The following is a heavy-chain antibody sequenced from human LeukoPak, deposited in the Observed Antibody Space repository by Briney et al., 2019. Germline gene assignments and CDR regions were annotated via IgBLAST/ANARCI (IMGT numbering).Heavy chain of an antibody. J-gene: IGHJ4*02. CDR2: ISSSGSTR. CDR1: GFTFSSYE. Sequence: GGSLRLSCAASGFTFSSYEVNWVRQAPGKGLEWVSYISSSGSTRYYADSVKGRFTISRDNAKNSLYLQMNSLRAEDTTVYYCARVQTSVTTLDYWGQGTLVTVSS. D-gene: IGHD4-17*01. V-gene: IGHV3-48*03. CDR3: ARVQTSVTTLDY.